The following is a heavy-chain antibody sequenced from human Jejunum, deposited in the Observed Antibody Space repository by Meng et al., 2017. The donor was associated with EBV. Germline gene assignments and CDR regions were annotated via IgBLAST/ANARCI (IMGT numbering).Heavy chain of an antibody. V-gene: IGHV6-1*01. D-gene: IGHD7-27*01. CDR3: ARDRHWAFDY. J-gene: IGHJ4*02. Sequence: VQLQQPGPGLVKPSQTLPLTCAISGDSVSSNSVAWNWIRQSPSRGLEWLGRTYYRSKWGSDYAVSVKSRIIINADTSKNQYSLQLSSVNPEDTAVYYCARDRHWAFDYWGQGTLVTVSS. CDR1: GDSVSSNSVA. CDR2: TYYRSKWGS.